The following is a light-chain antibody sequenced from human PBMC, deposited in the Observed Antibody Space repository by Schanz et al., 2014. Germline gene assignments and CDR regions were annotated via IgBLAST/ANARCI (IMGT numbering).Light chain of an antibody. Sequence: SVFTQSPATLSLSPGERATLSCRVSQSVSSSLAWYQHKPGQAPRLLIYGASSRATGIPARFSGSGSGTDFTLTISSLEPEDFAVYYGQQRSNWPLTFGGGTKVEIK. CDR1: QSVSSS. J-gene: IGKJ4*01. CDR3: QQRSNWPLT. V-gene: IGKV3-11*01. CDR2: GAS.